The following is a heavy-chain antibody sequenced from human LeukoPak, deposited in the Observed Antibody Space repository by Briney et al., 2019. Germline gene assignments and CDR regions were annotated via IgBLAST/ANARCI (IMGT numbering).Heavy chain of an antibody. CDR1: GFTVSSNH. J-gene: IGHJ6*02. CDR2: IYRGGST. D-gene: IGHD4-17*01. Sequence: HPGGSLRLSCAASGFTVSSNHMSWVRQAPGKGLEWVSVIYRGGSTYYADSVKGRFTISRDNSKNTPYLQMNSLRAEDTAVYYCARVQTTSVYYYGMDVWGQGTTVTVSS. CDR3: ARVQTTSVYYYGMDV. V-gene: IGHV3-53*01.